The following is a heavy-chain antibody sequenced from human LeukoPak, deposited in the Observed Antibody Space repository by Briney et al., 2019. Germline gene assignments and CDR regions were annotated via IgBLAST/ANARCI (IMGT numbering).Heavy chain of an antibody. D-gene: IGHD6-6*01. CDR3: AHMQYSSSFAPAGGPYSDY. CDR1: GGSISTYYWT. V-gene: IGHV2-5*01. J-gene: IGHJ4*02. Sequence: TLSLTCTVSGGSISTYYWTWIRQPPGKALEWLALIYWNDDKRYSPSLKSRLTITKDTSKNQVVLTMTNMDPVDTATYYCAHMQYSSSFAPAGGPYSDYWGQGTLVTVSS. CDR2: IYWNDDK.